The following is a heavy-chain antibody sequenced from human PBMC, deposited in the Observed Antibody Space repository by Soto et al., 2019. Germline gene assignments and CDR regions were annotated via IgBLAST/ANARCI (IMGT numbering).Heavy chain of an antibody. J-gene: IGHJ5*02. CDR1: GFPFSSTD. CDR3: AKNSGWFNT. V-gene: IGHV3-23*01. CDR2: IDGSGGTT. D-gene: IGHD3-10*01. Sequence: PGGSLRLSCAASGFPFSSTDMTWVRQAPGKGLEWVSTIDGSGGTTCYADSVKGRLTISRDNSINTVFLQMNSLSADDTALYFCAKNSGWFNTWGQGALVTVS.